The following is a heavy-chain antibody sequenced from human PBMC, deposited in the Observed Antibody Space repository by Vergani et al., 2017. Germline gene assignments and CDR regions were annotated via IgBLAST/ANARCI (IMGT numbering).Heavy chain of an antibody. CDR1: GFALSRHA. CDR2: ISFDGTNE. D-gene: IGHD2-2*02. J-gene: IGHJ4*02. V-gene: IGHV3-30-3*01. CDR3: VRDRGLCAGGRCYTEAWDY. Sequence: QVQLVESGGGVVQPGTSLRLSCVVSGFALSRHAMYWVRQAPGKGLEWVVGISFDGTNEYYPDLVKGRFTISRDIAKNTLYLQVRSLRLEDTGVYHCVRDRGLCAGGRCYTEAWDYWGQGTLVTVSS.